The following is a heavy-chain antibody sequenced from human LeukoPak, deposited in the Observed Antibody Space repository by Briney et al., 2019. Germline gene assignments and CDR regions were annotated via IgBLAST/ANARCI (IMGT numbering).Heavy chain of an antibody. V-gene: IGHV3-9*01. CDR1: GFTFDDYA. D-gene: IGHD3-10*01. J-gene: IGHJ4*02. Sequence: PGGSLRLSCAASGFTFDDYAMHWVRQAPGKGLEWVSGISWNSGSIGYADSVKGRFTISRDNAKKSLFLQMNSLRAEDTAVYYCARNIRKGSDTYYNLDHWGQGTLVTVS. CDR3: ARNIRKGSDTYYNLDH. CDR2: ISWNSGSI.